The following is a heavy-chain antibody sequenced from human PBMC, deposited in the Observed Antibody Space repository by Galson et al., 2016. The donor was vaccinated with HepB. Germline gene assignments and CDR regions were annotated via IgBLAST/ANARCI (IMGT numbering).Heavy chain of an antibody. V-gene: IGHV3-53*01. CDR3: ARDSGVAAPTFDH. CDR1: GFSVSVNY. J-gene: IGHJ4*02. CDR2: IFDGGDT. Sequence: SLRLSCAASGFSVSVNYMMWVRQAPGKGLEWVSVIFDGGDTYYADAVKGRFTVSRDNSKNILFLQMSGLRAEDTALYYCARDSGVAAPTFDHWGQGTLVTVSS. D-gene: IGHD1-26*01.